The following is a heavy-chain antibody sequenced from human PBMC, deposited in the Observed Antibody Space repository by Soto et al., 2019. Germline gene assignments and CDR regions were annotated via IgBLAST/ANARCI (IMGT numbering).Heavy chain of an antibody. CDR3: ARVVTVPVLNYFDS. Sequence: QVQLLESGGGVVQPGRSLRLSCAASGFSFSHYGMFWVRQAPGKGLEWVAMIWYDGSKTYYADSVKGRLTISRDNSKNTLYLQMDSLRAEDTALYYCARVVTVPVLNYFDSWGQGTLVTVSS. V-gene: IGHV3-33*01. CDR2: IWYDGSKT. CDR1: GFSFSHYG. D-gene: IGHD4-4*01. J-gene: IGHJ4*02.